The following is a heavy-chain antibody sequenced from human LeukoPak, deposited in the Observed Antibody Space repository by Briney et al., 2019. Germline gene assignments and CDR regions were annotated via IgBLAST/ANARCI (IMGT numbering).Heavy chain of an antibody. V-gene: IGHV4-61*01. D-gene: IGHD6-19*01. Sequence: SEILSLTCVVSDFSISSGHYWSWIRQSPGKELEWIGYMYNRGSTIYNPSLKSRVTISTDTSKNQFSLRLTSVTAADTAVYYCARAEKAVTGTLDSWGQGTLITVSS. J-gene: IGHJ4*02. CDR1: DFSISSGHY. CDR2: MYNRGST. CDR3: ARAEKAVTGTLDS.